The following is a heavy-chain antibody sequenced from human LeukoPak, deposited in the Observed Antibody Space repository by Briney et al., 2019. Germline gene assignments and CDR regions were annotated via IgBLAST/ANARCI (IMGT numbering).Heavy chain of an antibody. Sequence: SVQVSCKASGGTFSSYAISWVRQAPGQGLEWMGGIIPIFGTANYAQKFQGRVTITADESTSTAYMELSSLRSEDTAVYYCARDSRPYSSSWYDFVYHYYYGMDVWGQGTTVTVSS. V-gene: IGHV1-69*13. J-gene: IGHJ6*02. D-gene: IGHD6-13*01. CDR1: GGTFSSYA. CDR2: IIPIFGTA. CDR3: ARDSRPYSSSWYDFVYHYYYGMDV.